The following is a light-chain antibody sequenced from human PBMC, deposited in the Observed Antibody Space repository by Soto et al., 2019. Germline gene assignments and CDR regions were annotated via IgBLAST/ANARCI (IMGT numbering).Light chain of an antibody. CDR1: HSAASA. J-gene: IGKJ1*01. CDR3: HQRQSWPRT. V-gene: IGKV3-15*01. CDR2: DAS. Sequence: EIVLTQSPATLSVSPGERATLSCRASHSAASAVAWYQQKPGQAPRLLIYDASTRATGIPARFSGSGSATEFTLTISSLQSEDFALYYCHQRQSWPRTFGQGTKVDI.